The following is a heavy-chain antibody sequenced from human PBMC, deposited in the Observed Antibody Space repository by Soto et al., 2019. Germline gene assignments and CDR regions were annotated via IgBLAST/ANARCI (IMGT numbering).Heavy chain of an antibody. CDR1: GGTFISYT. CDR2: IIPIRGIA. D-gene: IGHD6-6*01. V-gene: IGHV1-69*04. Sequence: GASAQVSFTASGGTFISYTISWVRQAPGQRPNWMERIIPIRGIANYTQKYQARVKITAHKSTSTAYMELSSLRSEDTAVYYCAREAARIADRHYYYYYMDVCGKGTTVTVS. J-gene: IGHJ6*03. CDR3: AREAARIADRHYYYYYMDV.